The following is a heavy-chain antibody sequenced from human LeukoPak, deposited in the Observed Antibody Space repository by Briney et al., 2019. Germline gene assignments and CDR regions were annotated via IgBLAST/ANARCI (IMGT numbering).Heavy chain of an antibody. CDR3: ARAVDTAMVRVDY. CDR2: INHSGST. D-gene: IGHD5-18*01. V-gene: IGHV4-34*01. J-gene: IGHJ4*02. Sequence: SETLSLTCAVYGGSFSGYYWSWIRQPPGKGLEWIGEINHSGSTNYNPSLKSRVTISVDTSKNQFSLKLNSVTAADTAVYYCARAVDTAMVRVDYWGQGTLVTVSS. CDR1: GGSFSGYY.